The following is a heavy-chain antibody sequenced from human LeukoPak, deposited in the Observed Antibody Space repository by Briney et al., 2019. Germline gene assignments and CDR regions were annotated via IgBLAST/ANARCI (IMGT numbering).Heavy chain of an antibody. D-gene: IGHD4-23*01. CDR2: INPNSGGT. CDR1: GYTFTGYY. V-gene: IGHV1-2*02. Sequence: ASVKISCKASGYTFTGYYMHWLRQAPRQGLEWMGWINPNSGGTNYAQKFQGRVTMTRDTSISTAYMELSRLRSDDTAVYYCARVPYGGNSLVFDYWGQGTLVTVSS. J-gene: IGHJ4*02. CDR3: ARVPYGGNSLVFDY.